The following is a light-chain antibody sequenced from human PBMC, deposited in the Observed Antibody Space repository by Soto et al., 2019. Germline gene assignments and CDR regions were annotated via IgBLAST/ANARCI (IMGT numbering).Light chain of an antibody. V-gene: IGLV2-14*03. J-gene: IGLJ3*02. CDR2: DVS. Sequence: QSALTQPASVSGSPGQSITISCTGTSSDVGGYNYVSWYQQHPDKAPKLMIYDVSDRPSGVSVRFSGSKSGNTASLTISGLQAEDEADYYCSSYTGSSTVVFGGGTKVTVL. CDR1: SSDVGGYNY. CDR3: SSYTGSSTVV.